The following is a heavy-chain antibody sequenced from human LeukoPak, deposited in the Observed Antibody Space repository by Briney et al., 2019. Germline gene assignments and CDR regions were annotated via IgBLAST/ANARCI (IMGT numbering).Heavy chain of an antibody. CDR3: AKDTYSGTYNYMDV. CDR2: LSLDGAGT. J-gene: IGHJ6*03. Sequence: PGESLTLSCDTYGFPFYAYAMHRLRHAPGKGLQCVSLLSLDGAGTSYAHPVNGRITISRAHRQDSLYLQMNSLRTEDTASYYCAKDTYSGTYNYMDVWGKGTTVTVSS. D-gene: IGHD1-26*01. V-gene: IGHV3-43*02. CDR1: GFPFYAYA.